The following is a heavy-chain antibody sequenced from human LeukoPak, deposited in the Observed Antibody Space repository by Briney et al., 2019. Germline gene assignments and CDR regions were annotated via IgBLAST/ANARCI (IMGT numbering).Heavy chain of an antibody. CDR2: INPSGGST. D-gene: IGHD4-17*01. Sequence: ASVKVSCKASGYTFTSYYMHWVRQAPGQGLEWMGIINPSGGSTSYAQKLQGRVTMTRDTSTSTVYMELSSLRSEDTAVYYCARAYGDYQFDYWGQGTLVTVSS. V-gene: IGHV1-46*04. CDR1: GYTFTSYY. CDR3: ARAYGDYQFDY. J-gene: IGHJ4*02.